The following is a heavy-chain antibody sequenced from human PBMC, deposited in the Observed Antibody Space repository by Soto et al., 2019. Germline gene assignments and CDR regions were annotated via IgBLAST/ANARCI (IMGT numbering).Heavy chain of an antibody. CDR2: INPNSGGP. J-gene: IGHJ6*02. CDR3: ARDYWSGDRYYYGMDV. CDR1: GYIFTGYY. D-gene: IGHD3-3*01. V-gene: IGHV1-2*02. Sequence: GASVKVSCKASGYIFTGYYIHWVRQAPGQRLEWMGYINPNSGGPNYAQKFQGRVTMTRDTSISTAYMELSRLRSDDTAVYFCARDYWSGDRYYYGMDVWGQGTTVTVSS.